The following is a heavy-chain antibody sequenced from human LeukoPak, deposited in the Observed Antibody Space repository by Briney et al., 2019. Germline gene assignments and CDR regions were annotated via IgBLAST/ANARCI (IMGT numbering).Heavy chain of an antibody. CDR3: ARGVDYYENSGTIDY. Sequence: GGSLRLSCAASGFTFSSYSMNWVRQAPGKGLEWVSSISSSSSYIYYADSVKGRFTISRDNAKNSLYLQMNSLRAEDTAVYYCARGVDYYENSGTIDYWGQGTLVTVSS. D-gene: IGHD3-22*01. J-gene: IGHJ4*02. CDR2: ISSSSSYI. V-gene: IGHV3-21*01. CDR1: GFTFSSYS.